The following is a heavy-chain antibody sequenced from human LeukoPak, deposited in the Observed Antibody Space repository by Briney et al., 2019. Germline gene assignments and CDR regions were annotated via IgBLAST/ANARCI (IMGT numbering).Heavy chain of an antibody. V-gene: IGHV3-30*18. Sequence: GGSLRLSCAASGFTFSSYGMHWVRQAPGKGLEWVAVISYDGSNKYYADSVKGRFTISRDNSKNTLYLQMNSLRAEDTAVYYCAKESYYYDSSGLSPADYWGQGTLVTVSS. D-gene: IGHD3-22*01. J-gene: IGHJ4*02. CDR3: AKESYYYDSSGLSPADY. CDR1: GFTFSSYG. CDR2: ISYDGSNK.